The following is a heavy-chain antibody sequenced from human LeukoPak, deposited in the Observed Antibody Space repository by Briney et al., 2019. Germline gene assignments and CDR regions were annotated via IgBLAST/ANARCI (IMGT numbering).Heavy chain of an antibody. CDR2: INPNSGGT. V-gene: IGHV1-2*02. CDR1: GYTFTGYY. D-gene: IGHD3-16*01. J-gene: IGHJ4*02. Sequence: ASVKVSCKASGYTFTGYYMHWVRQAPGQGLEWMGWINPNSGGTNYAQKFQGRVTMTRDTSISTAYMELSRLRSDDTAVYYCARNQGGYGVRPYFDYWGQGTLVTVSS. CDR3: ARNQGGYGVRPYFDY.